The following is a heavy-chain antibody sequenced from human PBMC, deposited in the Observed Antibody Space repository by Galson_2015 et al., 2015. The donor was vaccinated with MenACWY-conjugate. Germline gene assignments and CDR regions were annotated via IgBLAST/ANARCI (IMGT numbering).Heavy chain of an antibody. D-gene: IGHD5-18*01. Sequence: SLRLSCAASGFTYSAYWMSWVRQAPGKGPEWVADIKQDGSEKHYVESVKGRFTISRDNAKNTLFLQIDSLRAEDTAVYYSARVGTWIHQYFYYMDVWGKGTTVTVSS. CDR2: IKQDGSEK. CDR3: ARVGTWIHQYFYYMDV. J-gene: IGHJ6*03. CDR1: GFTYSAYW. V-gene: IGHV3-7*01.